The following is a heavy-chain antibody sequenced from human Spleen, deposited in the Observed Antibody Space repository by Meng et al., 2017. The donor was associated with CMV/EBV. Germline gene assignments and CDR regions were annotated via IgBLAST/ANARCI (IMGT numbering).Heavy chain of an antibody. D-gene: IGHD6-13*01. CDR1: GFTFSPYS. J-gene: IGHJ4*02. V-gene: IGHV3-21*01. CDR3: ARGGHSSSWYLGY. CDR2: IGSSGVYV. Sequence: GESLKISCSASGFTFSPYSMNWVRQAPGKGLEWVSSIGSSGVYVYYADSVKGRFTISRDNARNSLYLQMNSLTAADTAVYFCARGGHSSSWYLGYWGQGTLVTVSS.